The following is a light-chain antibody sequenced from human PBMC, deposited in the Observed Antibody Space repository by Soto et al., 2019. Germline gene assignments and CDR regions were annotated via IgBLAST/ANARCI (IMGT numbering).Light chain of an antibody. V-gene: IGKV3-20*01. Sequence: EIVLTQSPGTLSLSPGERATLSCRASQSISSSYLAWYQQRPGQAPRLLIYAASSRATGIPDRFSGGGSATDFTLTISSLQPADSATYYCQQYHDFQYTFGQGTKLEI. J-gene: IGKJ2*01. CDR1: QSISSSY. CDR2: AAS. CDR3: QQYHDFQYT.